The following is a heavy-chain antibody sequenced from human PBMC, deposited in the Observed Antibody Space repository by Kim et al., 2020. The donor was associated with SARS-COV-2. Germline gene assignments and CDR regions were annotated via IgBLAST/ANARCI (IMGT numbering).Heavy chain of an antibody. V-gene: IGHV3-23*01. D-gene: IGHD6-13*01. CDR3: AKDHSSWDYFDY. J-gene: IGHJ4*02. Sequence: YYADPVKGRFTISRDNSKNTLYLQMNSLRAEDTAVYYCAKDHSSWDYFDYWGQGTLVTVSS.